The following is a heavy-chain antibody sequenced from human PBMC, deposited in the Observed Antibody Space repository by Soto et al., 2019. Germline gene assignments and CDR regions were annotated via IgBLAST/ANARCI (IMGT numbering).Heavy chain of an antibody. D-gene: IGHD2-2*01. CDR1: GFTFSSYG. Sequence: GGSLRLSCAASGFTFSSYGMHWVRQAPGKGLEWVAVIWYDGSNKYYADSVKGRFTISRDNSKNTLYLQMSSLRAEDTAVYYCARADASYCSSTSCFPNPLDYWGQGTLVTVSS. V-gene: IGHV3-33*01. CDR2: IWYDGSNK. J-gene: IGHJ4*02. CDR3: ARADASYCSSTSCFPNPLDY.